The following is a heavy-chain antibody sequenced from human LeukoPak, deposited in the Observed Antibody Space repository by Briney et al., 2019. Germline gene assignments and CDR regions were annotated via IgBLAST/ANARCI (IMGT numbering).Heavy chain of an antibody. V-gene: IGHV4-4*07. CDR2: IYTRGSA. D-gene: IGHD2-15*01. J-gene: IGHJ6*03. CDR3: ARSVEGYCRGGSCYYYSYYMDV. Sequence: SDTLSLTCTVSGASIRIYYWSCSPRPARGGLEGVVRIYTRGSATYNPPLTRRPTMSVDTSKHQFPLKLSSVTAADTAVYYCARSVEGYCRGGSCYYYSYYMDVWGKGTTVTVSS. CDR1: GASIRIYY.